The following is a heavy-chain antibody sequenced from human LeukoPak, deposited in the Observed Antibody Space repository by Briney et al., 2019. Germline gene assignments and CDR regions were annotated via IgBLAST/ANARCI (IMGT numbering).Heavy chain of an antibody. CDR2: IYPGDSDT. CDR1: GYSFTSYW. J-gene: IGHJ6*02. CDR3: AKQGGGWFYGGLQHGIDR. Sequence: GESLKISCKGSGYSFTSYWIGWVRQMPGKGLEWMGIIYPGDSDTRYSPSFQGQVTISADKSISTAYLQWSSLKASDTAQEFCAKQGGGWFYGGLQHGIDRLGQGTTVTVSS. D-gene: IGHD1-1*01. V-gene: IGHV5-51*01.